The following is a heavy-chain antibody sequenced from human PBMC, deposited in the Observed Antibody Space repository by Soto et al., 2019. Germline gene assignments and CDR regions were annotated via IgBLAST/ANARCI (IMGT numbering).Heavy chain of an antibody. V-gene: IGHV3-53*01. CDR3: ASSPPTKMATPPSY. J-gene: IGHJ4*02. CDR2: IYSGGST. Sequence: EVQLVESGGGLIQPGGSLRLSCAASGFTVSSNYMSWVRQAPGKGLEWVSVIYSGGSTYYADSVKGRFTISRDNSKNTLYLQMNSLRAEDTAVYYCASSPPTKMATPPSYWGQGTLVTVSS. D-gene: IGHD5-12*01. CDR1: GFTVSSNY.